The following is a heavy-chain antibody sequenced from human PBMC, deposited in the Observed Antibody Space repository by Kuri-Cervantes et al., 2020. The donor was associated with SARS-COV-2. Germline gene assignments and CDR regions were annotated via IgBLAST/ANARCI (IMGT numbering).Heavy chain of an antibody. D-gene: IGHD3-3*01. V-gene: IGHV3-21*01. J-gene: IGHJ5*02. CDR3: ARGDYDFWSGPRGWFDP. CDR1: GFTFSSYS. Sequence: GESLKISCAASGFTFSSYSMNWVRQAPGKGLEWVSSISSSSSYIYYADSVKGRFTISRDNAKNSLYLQMNSLRAEDTAVYYCARGDYDFWSGPRGWFDPWGQGTLVTVSS. CDR2: ISSSSSYI.